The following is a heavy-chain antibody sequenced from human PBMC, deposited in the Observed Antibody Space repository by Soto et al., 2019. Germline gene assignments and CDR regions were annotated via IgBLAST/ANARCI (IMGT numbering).Heavy chain of an antibody. D-gene: IGHD6-13*01. CDR3: ARDQGIAAADDAFDI. CDR1: GYTFTGYY. Sequence: ASVKVSCKASGYTFTGYYMHWVRQAPGQGLAGMGWINPNSGGTNYAQKFQGWVTMTRDTSINTAYMERSRLRSDDTAVYYCARDQGIAAADDAFDIWGQGTMVTVSS. CDR2: INPNSGGT. V-gene: IGHV1-2*04. J-gene: IGHJ3*02.